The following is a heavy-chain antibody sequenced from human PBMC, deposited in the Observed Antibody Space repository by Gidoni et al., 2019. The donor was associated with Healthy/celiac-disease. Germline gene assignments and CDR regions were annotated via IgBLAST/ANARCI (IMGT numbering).Heavy chain of an antibody. J-gene: IGHJ6*04. D-gene: IGHD2-2*01. CDR1: GFTFSSYA. Sequence: QVQLVESGGGVVQPGRSLRLSCAASGFTFSSYAMHWVRQAPGKGLEWVAVISYDGSNKYYADSVKGRFTISRDNSKNTLYLQMNSLRAEDTAVYCCARDVSCSSTSCYGDYYYYGMDVWGKGTTVTVSS. CDR3: ARDVSCSSTSCYGDYYYYGMDV. V-gene: IGHV3-30-3*01. CDR2: ISYDGSNK.